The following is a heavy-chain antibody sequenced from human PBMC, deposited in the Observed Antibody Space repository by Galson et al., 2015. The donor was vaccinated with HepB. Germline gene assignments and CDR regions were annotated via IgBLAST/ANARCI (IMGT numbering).Heavy chain of an antibody. D-gene: IGHD2-15*01. CDR2: IYYSGST. CDR1: GGSISSSSYY. CDR3: AAAYCSSGRCHLSTTNWFDP. Sequence: SETLSLTCTVSGGSISSSSYYWGWLRQPPGKGLEWIGSIYYSGSTYYNPSLKSRVTISVDTSKNQFFLKSNSVTAADTAVYYCAAAYCSSGRCHLSTTNWFDPWGQGTLVTVSS. J-gene: IGHJ5*02. V-gene: IGHV4-39*07.